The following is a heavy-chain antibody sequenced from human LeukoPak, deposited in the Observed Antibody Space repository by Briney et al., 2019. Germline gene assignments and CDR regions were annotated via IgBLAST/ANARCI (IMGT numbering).Heavy chain of an antibody. CDR2: ISSSGTTI. CDR1: GFTFSDYY. V-gene: IGHV3-11*04. CDR3: AKSPPSRDGYNPADY. J-gene: IGHJ4*02. Sequence: GGSLRLSCAASGFTFSDYYMSWIRQAPGKGLEWVSYISSSGTTIYYADSVKGRFTISRDNAKNSLYLQMNSLRAEDTAVYYCAKSPPSRDGYNPADYWGQGTLVTVSS. D-gene: IGHD5-24*01.